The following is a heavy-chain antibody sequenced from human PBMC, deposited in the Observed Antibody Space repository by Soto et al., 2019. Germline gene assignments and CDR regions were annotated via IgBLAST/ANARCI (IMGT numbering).Heavy chain of an antibody. CDR1: GFTFSRYW. D-gene: IGHD5-18*01. CDR2: IKQDGTEK. J-gene: IGHJ3*02. V-gene: IGHV3-7*01. CDR3: ARGDTPMITGMDSFDI. Sequence: PGGSVRLSCAASGFTFSRYWMNWVRQAPGKGLEWVANIKQDGTEKNYVDSVKGRFTISRDNARNSLYLQMDSLRAEDTAVYFCARGDTPMITGMDSFDIWGQGTMVTVS.